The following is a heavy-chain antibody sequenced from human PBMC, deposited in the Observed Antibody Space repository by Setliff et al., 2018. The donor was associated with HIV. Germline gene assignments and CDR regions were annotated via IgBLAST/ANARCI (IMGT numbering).Heavy chain of an antibody. CDR1: GGSFSGYY. CDR3: ARGPNKELELVTNNHLDAFDI. Sequence: KSSETLSLTCAVYGGSFSGYYWSWIRQPPGKGLEWIGEINHSGSTNYNPSLKSRVTISVDTSKNQFSLKLSSVTAADTAVYYCARGPNKELELVTNNHLDAFDIWGQGTMGTVSS. CDR2: INHSGST. D-gene: IGHD1-7*01. J-gene: IGHJ3*02. V-gene: IGHV4-34*01.